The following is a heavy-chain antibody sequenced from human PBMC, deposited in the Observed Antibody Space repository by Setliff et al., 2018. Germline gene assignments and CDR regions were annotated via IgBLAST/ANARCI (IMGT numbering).Heavy chain of an antibody. CDR2: IFYSGST. CDR3: ARMSGFLYMDV. V-gene: IGHV4-59*08. CDR1: DGSMSSHY. J-gene: IGHJ6*03. Sequence: PSETLSLTCTVFDGSMSSHYWSWIRQPPDKGLEWIGYIFYSGSTNYSPSLKSRVIVSVDTSKNQFSLKLSSVTAADTAVYYCARMSGFLYMDVWGKGTTVTVSS. D-gene: IGHD6-25*01.